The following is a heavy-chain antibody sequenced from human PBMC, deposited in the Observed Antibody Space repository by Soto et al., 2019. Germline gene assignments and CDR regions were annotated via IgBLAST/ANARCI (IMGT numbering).Heavy chain of an antibody. CDR3: ARVSCSSTSCYPFDY. CDR2: IIPIFGTA. CDR1: GGPFSSYA. Sequence: GXAVKGACTAAGGPFSSYAISWGRQAPGQGLEWMGGIIPIFGTANYAQKFQCRVTITADESTSTAYMELSSLRSEDTAVYYCARVSCSSTSCYPFDYWGQRTLVTVPS. J-gene: IGHJ4*02. D-gene: IGHD2-2*01. V-gene: IGHV1-69*13.